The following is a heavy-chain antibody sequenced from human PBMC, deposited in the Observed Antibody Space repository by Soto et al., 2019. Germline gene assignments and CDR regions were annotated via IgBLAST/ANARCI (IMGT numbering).Heavy chain of an antibody. D-gene: IGHD6-13*01. CDR1: GGTIRSNA. J-gene: IGHJ6*02. V-gene: IGHV1-69*13. Sequence: GASVKLSCKDSGGTIRSNAISWVRQAPGQGLEWMGGIIPIFGTANYAQKFQGRVTITADESTSTAYMELSSLRSEDTAVYYCATSGGYSNTYGMDVWGQGTTVTVSS. CDR2: IIPIFGTA. CDR3: ATSGGYSNTYGMDV.